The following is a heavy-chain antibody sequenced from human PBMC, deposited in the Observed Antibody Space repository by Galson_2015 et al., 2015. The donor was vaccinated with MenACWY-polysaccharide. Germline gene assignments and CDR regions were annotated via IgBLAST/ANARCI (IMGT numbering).Heavy chain of an antibody. J-gene: IGHJ4*02. CDR2: IYYSGST. CDR1: GGSINNHY. V-gene: IGHV4-39*01. D-gene: IGHD1-26*01. Sequence: SETLSLTCTVSGGSINNHYWGWIRQPPGKGLEWIGSIYYSGSTYYNPSFKSRLTISVDTSKTQFSLKLSSVTAADTALYYCASGTYYFDYWGQGTLVTVSS. CDR3: ASGTYYFDY.